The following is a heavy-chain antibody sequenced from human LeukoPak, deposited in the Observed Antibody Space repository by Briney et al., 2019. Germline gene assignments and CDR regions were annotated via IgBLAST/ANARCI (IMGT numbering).Heavy chain of an antibody. CDR1: GGSIGSYY. V-gene: IGHV4-59*01. CDR2: IYYSGST. D-gene: IGHD6-13*01. CDR3: ARGMADTYSSSWYVDPFDY. J-gene: IGHJ4*02. Sequence: SETLSLTCTVSGGSIGSYYWSWIRQPPGKGLEWIGYIYYSGSTNYNPSLKSRVTISVDTSKNQFSLKLSSVTAADTAVYYCARGMADTYSSSWYVDPFDYWGQGTLVTVSS.